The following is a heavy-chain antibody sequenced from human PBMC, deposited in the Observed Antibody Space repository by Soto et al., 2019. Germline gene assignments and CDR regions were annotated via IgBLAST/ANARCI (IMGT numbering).Heavy chain of an antibody. CDR2: ISGYNGNT. CDR1: GYTFTNYG. J-gene: IGHJ4*02. V-gene: IGHV1-18*01. CDR3: AREGQLGY. Sequence: QVQLVQSGAEVKRPGASVKVSCKASGYTFTNYGFSWVRQAPGQGLEWMGWISGYNGNTYYAERLQGRVTMTTDTSTSTAYMELKSLRYDDTAAYYCAREGQLGYWGQGTPVTVSS. D-gene: IGHD6-6*01.